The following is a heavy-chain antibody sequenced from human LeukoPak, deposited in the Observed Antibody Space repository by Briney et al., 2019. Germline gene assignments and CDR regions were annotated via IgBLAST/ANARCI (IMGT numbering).Heavy chain of an antibody. CDR3: ARVFDGYSYEPGLDY. V-gene: IGHV1-69*04. CDR1: GGTFSSYA. Sequence: SVKVSCKASGGTFSSYAISWVRQAPGQGLEWMGRIIPILGIANYAQKFQGRVTITADKSTSTAYMELSSLRSEDTAVYYCARVFDGYSYEPGLDYWGQGTLVTVSS. CDR2: IIPILGIA. D-gene: IGHD5-18*01. J-gene: IGHJ4*02.